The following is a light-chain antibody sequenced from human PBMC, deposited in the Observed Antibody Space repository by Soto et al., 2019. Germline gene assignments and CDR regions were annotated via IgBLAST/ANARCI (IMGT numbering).Light chain of an antibody. CDR2: GAS. Sequence: EIVLTQSPGTLSLSPGERATLSCRASQSVSSSYLAWYQHKPGQSPRLLIYGASSRATGIPDRFSGSGSGTVFTLTIRSLVPEDFGVYYCQQFGTSPLSFGGGTKVEIK. V-gene: IGKV3-20*01. CDR3: QQFGTSPLS. J-gene: IGKJ4*01. CDR1: QSVSSSY.